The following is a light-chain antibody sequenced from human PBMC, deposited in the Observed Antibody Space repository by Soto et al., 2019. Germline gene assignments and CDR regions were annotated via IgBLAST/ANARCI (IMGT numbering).Light chain of an antibody. CDR3: QQSYSTPQIT. CDR1: QSIRYD. J-gene: IGKJ2*01. CDR2: AAS. Sequence: DIQMTQSPSSLSASVGDRVTITCRASQSIRYDLNWYQQKPGKAPKLLIYAASSLQSGVPSRFSGSGSGTDFTLTISSLQPEDFATYYCQQSYSTPQITFGQGPKLEIK. V-gene: IGKV1-39*01.